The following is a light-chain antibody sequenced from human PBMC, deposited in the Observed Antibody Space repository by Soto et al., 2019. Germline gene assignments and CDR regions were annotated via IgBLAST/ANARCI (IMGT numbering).Light chain of an antibody. Sequence: AIRMTQSPSSLAASVGDRVTITCRSSQGISRDLAWYQQKPGRAPELLIYTTSNLQGGVPSRFSASGSATDFTLTFSCLQPEDFATYYCQQHYNYPLTFGAGTKVEIK. J-gene: IGKJ4*01. V-gene: IGKV1-6*02. CDR2: TTS. CDR1: QGISRD. CDR3: QQHYNYPLT.